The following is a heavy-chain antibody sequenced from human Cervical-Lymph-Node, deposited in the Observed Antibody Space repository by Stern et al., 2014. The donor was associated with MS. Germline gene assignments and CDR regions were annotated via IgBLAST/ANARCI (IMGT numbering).Heavy chain of an antibody. V-gene: IGHV5-51*01. Sequence: EVQLVQSGAEVKKPGESLKISCKGSGYSFINYWIGWVRQMPGKGLEWMGIIYPGDSDTRYSPSFQGQVTISADKSISTAYLQWSSLKASDTAIYFCAMMHYSDSSGYLDAFDIWGQGTMVTVSS. CDR1: GYSFINYW. CDR2: IYPGDSDT. D-gene: IGHD3-22*01. CDR3: AMMHYSDSSGYLDAFDI. J-gene: IGHJ3*02.